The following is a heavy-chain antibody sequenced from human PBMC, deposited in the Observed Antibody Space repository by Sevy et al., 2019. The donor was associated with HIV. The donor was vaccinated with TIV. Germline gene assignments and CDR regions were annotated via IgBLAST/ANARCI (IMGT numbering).Heavy chain of an antibody. CDR3: ARETGGSGSAGYFGD. J-gene: IGHJ4*02. CDR1: GFTFSNYV. D-gene: IGHD2-15*01. CDR2: ISLHGTNN. V-gene: IGHV3-30*04. Sequence: GVSLRLSCAASGFTFSNYVMHWVRQAPGKGLEWVALISLHGTNNEYRDSVKGRFTISRDDAKNTVYVEMTSLTVEDTALYYCARETGGSGSAGYFGDWGQGTLVTVSS.